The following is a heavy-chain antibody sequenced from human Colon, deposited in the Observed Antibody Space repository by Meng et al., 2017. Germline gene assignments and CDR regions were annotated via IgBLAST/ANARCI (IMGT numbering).Heavy chain of an antibody. Sequence: GRSLRLSCAASGFTFSSYWMHWVRQAPGKGLVWVSRINSDGSSTSYADSVKGRFTISRDNAKNTLYLQMNSLRAEDTAVYYCARADYPGYSSGWYVVTHYYYYGMDVWGQGTTVTVSS. J-gene: IGHJ6*02. CDR1: GFTFSSYW. D-gene: IGHD6-19*01. V-gene: IGHV3-74*01. CDR2: INSDGSST. CDR3: ARADYPGYSSGWYVVTHYYYYGMDV.